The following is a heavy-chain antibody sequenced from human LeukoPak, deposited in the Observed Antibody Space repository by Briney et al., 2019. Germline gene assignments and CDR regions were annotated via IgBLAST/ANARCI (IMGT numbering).Heavy chain of an antibody. CDR2: IIVGSGAT. CDR1: GFTFSTSA. D-gene: IGHD3-3*01. CDR3: ATGGVEYDFSTGYSFPGGMDV. J-gene: IGHJ6*02. Sequence: SVKVSCKTSGFTFSTSAVQWVRQARGQRLEWIGWIIVGSGATNYAQSLQGRFTITRDMSTSTAYMELSSLRSEDTAVYYCATGGVEYDFSTGYSFPGGMDVWGQGTTVTVSS. V-gene: IGHV1-58*01.